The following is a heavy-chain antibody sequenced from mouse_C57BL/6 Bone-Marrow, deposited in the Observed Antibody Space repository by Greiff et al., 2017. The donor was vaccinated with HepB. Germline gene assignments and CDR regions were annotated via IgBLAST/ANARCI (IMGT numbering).Heavy chain of an antibody. V-gene: IGHV1-59*01. J-gene: IGHJ2*01. Sequence: QVQLQQPGAELVRPGTSVKLSCKASGYTFTSYWMHWVKQRPGQGLEWIGVIDPSDSYTNYNQKFKGKATLTVDTSSSTAYMQLSSLTSEDSAVYYCARAITTVVAKEDYWGQGTTLTVSS. CDR2: IDPSDSYT. D-gene: IGHD1-1*01. CDR3: ARAITTVVAKEDY. CDR1: GYTFTSYW.